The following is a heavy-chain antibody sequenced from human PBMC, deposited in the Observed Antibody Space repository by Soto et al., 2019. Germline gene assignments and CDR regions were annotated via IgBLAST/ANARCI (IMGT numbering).Heavy chain of an antibody. CDR1: GLSVSDNY. J-gene: IGHJ4*01. Sequence: GSLRLSCGASGLSVSDNYMGWVRQAPGRGLEWVSVMYAGGDTHYADSVKGRFTISRDKSENTLYLQMNSLRDEDTGVYFCVSRIPSWVFDYWGLGTLVTVSS. D-gene: IGHD2-21*01. V-gene: IGHV3-53*01. CDR2: MYAGGDT. CDR3: VSRIPSWVFDY.